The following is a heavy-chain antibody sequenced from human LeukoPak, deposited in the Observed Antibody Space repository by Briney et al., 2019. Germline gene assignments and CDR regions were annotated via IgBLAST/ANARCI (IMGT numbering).Heavy chain of an antibody. CDR3: ARDDYGGNYNWFDP. CDR1: GFTFSSYE. Sequence: GGSLRLSCAASGFTFSSYEMNWVRQAPGKRLEWVSYISSSGSTIYYADSVKGRFTISRDNAKNSLYLQMNSLRAEDTAVYYCARDDYGGNYNWFDPWGQGTLVTVSS. D-gene: IGHD4-23*01. J-gene: IGHJ5*02. V-gene: IGHV3-48*03. CDR2: ISSSGSTI.